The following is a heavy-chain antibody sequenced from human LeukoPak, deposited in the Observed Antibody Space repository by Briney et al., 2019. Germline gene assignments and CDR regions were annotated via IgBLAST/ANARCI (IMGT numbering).Heavy chain of an antibody. V-gene: IGHV4-31*03. J-gene: IGHJ5*02. Sequence: SGTLSLTCTVSGDSISSGGYSWSWIRQHPGKGLEWIGYIYYSGSTYYNPSLKNRITLSVDTSKNQFSLNLSSVTAADTAVYYCARYCSSTFCRWFDPWGQGTLVTVSS. CDR1: GDSISSGGYS. CDR3: ARYCSSTFCRWFDP. D-gene: IGHD2-2*01. CDR2: IYYSGST.